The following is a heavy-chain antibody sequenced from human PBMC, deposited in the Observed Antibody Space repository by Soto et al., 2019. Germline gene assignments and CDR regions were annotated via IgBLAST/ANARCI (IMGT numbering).Heavy chain of an antibody. J-gene: IGHJ5*02. CDR3: ARMATFGSLNWFDP. CDR1: GGTFSSYA. Sequence: ASVKVSCKASGGTFSSYAIGWVRQATGQGLEWMGWMNPGSGDTGYAQKFQGRVTMTRDISIATAYMELSSLRSDDTAIYYCARMATFGSLNWFDPWGQGTLVTVSS. CDR2: MNPGSGDT. D-gene: IGHD3-16*01. V-gene: IGHV1-8*02.